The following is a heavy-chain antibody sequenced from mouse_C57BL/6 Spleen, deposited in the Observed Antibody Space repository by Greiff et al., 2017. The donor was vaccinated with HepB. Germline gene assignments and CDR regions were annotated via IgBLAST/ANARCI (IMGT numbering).Heavy chain of an antibody. CDR2: IYPRSGNT. CDR1: GYTFTSYG. V-gene: IGHV1-81*01. D-gene: IGHD2-4*01. CDR3: ARYDYDEEGYAMDY. Sequence: QVQLKQSGAELARPGASVKLSCKASGYTFTSYGISWVKQRTGQGLEWIGEIYPRSGNTYYNEKFKGKATLTADKSSSTAYMELRSLTSEDSAVYFCARYDYDEEGYAMDYWGQGTSVTVSS. J-gene: IGHJ4*01.